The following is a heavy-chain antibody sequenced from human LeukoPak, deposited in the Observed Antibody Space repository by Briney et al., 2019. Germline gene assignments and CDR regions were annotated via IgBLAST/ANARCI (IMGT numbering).Heavy chain of an antibody. CDR1: GYTFTSYG. V-gene: IGHV1-2*02. J-gene: IGHJ4*02. D-gene: IGHD6-13*01. CDR2: INTNSGGT. CDR3: ARDYSTSCWDS. Sequence: ASVKVSCKASGYTFTSYGISWVRQAPGQGLEWMGWINTNSGGTIYSQNFQGRITMTRDPSITTAYMELSSLRSDDTAVYYCARDYSTSCWDSWGQGTLVTVSS.